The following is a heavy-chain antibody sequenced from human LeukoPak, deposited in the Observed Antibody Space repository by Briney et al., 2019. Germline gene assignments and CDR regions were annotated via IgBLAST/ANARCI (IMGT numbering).Heavy chain of an antibody. CDR1: GFTFSSYE. J-gene: IGHJ6*03. V-gene: IGHV3-48*03. Sequence: PGGSLRLSCAASGFTFSSYEMNWVRQAPGKGLEWVSYISSSGSTIYYADSVEGRFTISRDNAKNSLYLQMNSLRAEDTALYHCARERITMVRGEEYMDVWGKGTTVTISS. CDR2: ISSSGSTI. D-gene: IGHD3-10*01. CDR3: ARERITMVRGEEYMDV.